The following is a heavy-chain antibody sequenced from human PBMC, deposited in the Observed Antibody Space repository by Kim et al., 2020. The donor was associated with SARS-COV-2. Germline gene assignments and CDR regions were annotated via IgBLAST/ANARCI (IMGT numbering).Heavy chain of an antibody. CDR1: GFTFSSYG. V-gene: IGHV3-33*01. Sequence: GGSLRLSCAASGFTFSSYGMHWVRQAPGKGLEWVAVIWYDGSNKYYADSVKGRFTISRDNSKNTLYLQMNSLRAEDTAVYYCARWGEYGVVPVIPGVGYFDYWGQGTLVTVSS. D-gene: IGHD3-16*02. CDR2: IWYDGSNK. J-gene: IGHJ4*02. CDR3: ARWGEYGVVPVIPGVGYFDY.